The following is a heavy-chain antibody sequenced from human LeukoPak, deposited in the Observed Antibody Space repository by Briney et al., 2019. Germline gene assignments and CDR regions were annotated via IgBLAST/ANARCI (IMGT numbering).Heavy chain of an antibody. CDR2: INAGNGNT. CDR1: GYTFTSYA. J-gene: IGHJ4*02. V-gene: IGHV1-3*01. Sequence: ASVKVSCKASGYTFTSYAMHWVRQAPGQRLEWMGWINAGNGNTKYSQKFQGRVTITRDTSASTAYMELSSLRSEDTAVYYCARAFNIWEPRGAFDIWGQGALVTVSS. D-gene: IGHD1-26*01. CDR3: ARAFNIWEPRGAFDI.